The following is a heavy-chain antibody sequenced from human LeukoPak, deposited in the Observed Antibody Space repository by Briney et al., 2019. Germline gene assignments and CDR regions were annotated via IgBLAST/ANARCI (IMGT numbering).Heavy chain of an antibody. CDR3: ARVYSSGWYKIGVYYFDY. Sequence: SETLSLTCAVYGGSFSGYYWSWIRQPPGKGLEWIGEINHSGSTNYNPSLKSRVTISVDTSKNQFSLKLSSVTAADTAVYYCARVYSSGWYKIGVYYFDYWGQGTLVTVS. V-gene: IGHV4-34*01. D-gene: IGHD6-19*01. CDR1: GGSFSGYY. J-gene: IGHJ4*02. CDR2: INHSGST.